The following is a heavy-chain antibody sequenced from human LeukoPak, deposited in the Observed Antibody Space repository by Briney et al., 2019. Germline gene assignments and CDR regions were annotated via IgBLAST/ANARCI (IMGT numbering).Heavy chain of an antibody. V-gene: IGHV1-2*02. Sequence: GASVKVSCKATGYTFTCYYMHWVRQAPGQGLEWMGWINPNSGGTNYAQKFQGRVTMTRDTSISTAYMELSRLRSDDTAVYYCARGLAARAYMDVWGKGTTVTVSS. CDR2: INPNSGGT. CDR1: GYTFTCYY. CDR3: ARGLAARAYMDV. J-gene: IGHJ6*03. D-gene: IGHD6-6*01.